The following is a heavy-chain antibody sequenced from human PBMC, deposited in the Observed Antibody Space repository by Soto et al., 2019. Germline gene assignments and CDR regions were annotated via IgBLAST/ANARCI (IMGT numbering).Heavy chain of an antibody. CDR3: ARGLCTNGVCYSYYYGMDV. V-gene: IGHV3-53*01. D-gene: IGHD2-8*01. J-gene: IGHJ6*02. CDR2: IYSGGST. CDR1: GFTVSSHY. Sequence: EVQLVESGGGLIQPGGSLRLSCAASGFTVSSHYMSWVRQAPGKGLEWVSVIYSGGSTYYADSVKGRFTISRDNSKNTLYLQMNSLRAEDTAVYYCARGLCTNGVCYSYYYGMDVWGQGTTVTVSS.